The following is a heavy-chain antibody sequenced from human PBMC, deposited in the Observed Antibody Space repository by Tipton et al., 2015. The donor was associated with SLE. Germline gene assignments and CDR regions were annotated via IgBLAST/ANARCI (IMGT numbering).Heavy chain of an antibody. D-gene: IGHD3-10*01. J-gene: IGHJ4*02. CDR2: IWYDGSNK. V-gene: IGHV3-33*01. Sequence: SLRLSCAASGFIFIIYGMHWVRQAPGKGLEWVAVIWYDGSNKYYADSVKDRFTISRDNSKNTLYLQMTSLRAEDTAVYYCARHALMGNRNGSLFDFWGQGTLVSVSS. CDR1: GFIFIIYG. CDR3: ARHALMGNRNGSLFDF.